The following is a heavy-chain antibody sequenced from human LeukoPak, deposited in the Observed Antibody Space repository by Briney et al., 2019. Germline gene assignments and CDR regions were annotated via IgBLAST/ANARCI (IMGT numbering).Heavy chain of an antibody. V-gene: IGHV3-7*01. J-gene: IGHJ4*02. CDR3: ARACDMTVCSFDH. CDR2: IKQDGSEE. CDR1: GFTFSYYW. D-gene: IGHD3-16*01. Sequence: GGSLRLSCAASGFTFSYYWMSWVRQAPGKGLEWVANIKQDGSEEMYVGSVKDRFTISRDNAKKSVYLEMNSLRAEDTAAYYCARACDMTVCSFDHWGQGTLVTVSS.